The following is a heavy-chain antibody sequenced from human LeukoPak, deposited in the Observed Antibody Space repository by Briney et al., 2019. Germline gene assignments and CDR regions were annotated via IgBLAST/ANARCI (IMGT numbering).Heavy chain of an antibody. CDR3: AKRYGDSTGWFFDF. CDR1: RYSFDSYA. D-gene: IGHD6-13*01. J-gene: IGHJ4*02. Sequence: YPGGSLRLSCEGSRYSFDSYAMTWVRQAPGKGLEWVSSINGGGDITYYAESVKGRFTVSRDNSKNTLFLQMNSLRAEDTAVFYCAKRYGDSTGWFFDFWGQGSLVTVSS. V-gene: IGHV3-23*01. CDR2: INGGGDIT.